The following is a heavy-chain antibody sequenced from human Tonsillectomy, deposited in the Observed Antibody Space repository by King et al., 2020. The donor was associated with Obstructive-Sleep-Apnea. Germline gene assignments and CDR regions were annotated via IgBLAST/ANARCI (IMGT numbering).Heavy chain of an antibody. CDR1: GFTFSSYA. V-gene: IGHV3-30*04. CDR3: AGDPGVSAAGILGYYFDY. J-gene: IGHJ4*02. Sequence: VQLVESGGGVVQPGRSLRLSCAASGFTFSSYAMHWVRQAPGKGLEWVAVISYDGGNKYYADSVKGRFTISRDNSKNTLYLQMNSLRAEDTAGYYCAGDPGVSAAGILGYYFDYWGQGTLVTVSS. D-gene: IGHD6-13*01. CDR2: ISYDGGNK.